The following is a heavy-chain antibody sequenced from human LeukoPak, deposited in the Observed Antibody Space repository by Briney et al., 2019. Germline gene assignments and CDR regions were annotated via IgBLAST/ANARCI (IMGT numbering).Heavy chain of an antibody. D-gene: IGHD2-15*01. J-gene: IGHJ4*02. CDR2: INHSGST. CDR3: ARAHCSGGSCYSGFGY. Sequence: SETLSLTCAVYGGSFSGYYWSWIRHPPGKGLEWIGEINHSGSTNYNPSLKSRVTISVDTSKNQFSLKLSSVTPADTAVYYCARAHCSGGSCYSGFGYWGQGTLVTVSS. CDR1: GGSFSGYY. V-gene: IGHV4-34*01.